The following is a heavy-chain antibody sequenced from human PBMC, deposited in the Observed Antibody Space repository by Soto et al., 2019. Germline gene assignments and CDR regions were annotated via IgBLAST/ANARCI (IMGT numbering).Heavy chain of an antibody. CDR1: GASISDSY. J-gene: IGHJ5*01. Sequence: QVQLQESGPGLVKASETLSLSCSVSGASISDSYWSWIRQPPGKGLEWIGYIHYSGISYYNPSVRSRVTRSVDTSRNQLSLNLISVTAADTAVYYCARDRGGYDPYHWFDSWGQGTLVTVSS. CDR2: IHYSGIS. V-gene: IGHV4-59*01. D-gene: IGHD5-12*01. CDR3: ARDRGGYDPYHWFDS.